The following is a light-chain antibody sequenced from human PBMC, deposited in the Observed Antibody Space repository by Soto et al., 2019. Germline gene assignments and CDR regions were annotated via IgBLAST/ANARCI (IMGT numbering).Light chain of an antibody. Sequence: QPVLTQPPSVSGAPGQRITIPCTGSSSNIGAGYDVHWYQRLPGTAPKLLIYGNNNRPSGVPDRFSGSKSGTSASLAITGLQAEDEADYYCQSYDTSLSAHVVFGGGTKLTVL. CDR2: GNN. V-gene: IGLV1-40*01. CDR1: SSNIGAGYD. CDR3: QSYDTSLSAHVV. J-gene: IGLJ2*01.